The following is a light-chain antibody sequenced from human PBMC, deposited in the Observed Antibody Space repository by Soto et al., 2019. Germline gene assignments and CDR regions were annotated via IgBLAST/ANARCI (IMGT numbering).Light chain of an antibody. CDR2: GNS. J-gene: IGLJ1*01. Sequence: QSVLTQPPSGSGAPGQGVTISCTGSSSNIGTGHDVHWYQQLPGTAPKLLIYGNSNRPSGVPDRFSGSKSGTSASLAITGLQAEDEADYYCHSYDSSLSGYVFGTGTKLTVL. CDR3: HSYDSSLSGYV. V-gene: IGLV1-40*01. CDR1: SSNIGTGHD.